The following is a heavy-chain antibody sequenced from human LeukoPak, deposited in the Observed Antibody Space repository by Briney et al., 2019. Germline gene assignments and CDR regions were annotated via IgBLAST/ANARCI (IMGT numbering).Heavy chain of an antibody. CDR3: ARGGKYYDSWSGYFDY. D-gene: IGHD3-3*01. CDR1: GGSISSGDYY. CDR2: IYYSGST. Sequence: SETLSLTCTVSGGSISSGDYYWSWIRQPPGKGLEWIGYIYYSGSTYYNPSLKSRVTISVDTSKNQFSLKLSSVTAADTAVYYCARGGKYYDSWSGYFDYWGQGTLVTVSS. V-gene: IGHV4-30-4*08. J-gene: IGHJ4*02.